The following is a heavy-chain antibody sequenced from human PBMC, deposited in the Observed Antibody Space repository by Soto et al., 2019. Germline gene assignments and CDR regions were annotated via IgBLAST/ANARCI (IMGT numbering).Heavy chain of an antibody. CDR1: GFTFTNSA. J-gene: IGHJ6*02. D-gene: IGHD1-26*01. CDR2: IVVGSGDT. V-gene: IGHV1-58*01. Sequence: SVKVSCKASGFTFTNSAVQWVRQARGQRLEWIGWIVVGSGDTNYAQKFQGRVTITRDMSTSTAYMELSRLRSDATAVYYCARQWVSYGMDVWGQGTTVT. CDR3: ARQWVSYGMDV.